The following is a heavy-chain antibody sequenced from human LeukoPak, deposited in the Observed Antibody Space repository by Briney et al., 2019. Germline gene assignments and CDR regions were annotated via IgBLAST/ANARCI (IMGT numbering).Heavy chain of an antibody. J-gene: IGHJ4*02. CDR3: ARGTYYYDSSGYSDY. D-gene: IGHD3-22*01. CDR1: GFTFSIYE. CDR2: ISSSGSTI. V-gene: IGHV3-48*03. Sequence: GGSLRLSCAASGFTFSIYEMNWVRQAPGKGLEWVSYISSSGSTIYYADSVKGRFTISRDNAKNSLYLQMNSLRAEDTAVYYCARGTYYYDSSGYSDYWGQGTLVTVSS.